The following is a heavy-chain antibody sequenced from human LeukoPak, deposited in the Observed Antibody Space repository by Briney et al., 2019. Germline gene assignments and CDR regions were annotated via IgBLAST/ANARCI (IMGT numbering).Heavy chain of an antibody. CDR3: ARDRSTSCCSGFET. Sequence: PGRSLRLSCAASGFTFSSYGMHWVRQAPGKGLEWVAVIWYDGSNKYYADSVKGRFTISSDNSKNTLYLQMNSLRAEDTAVYYCARDRSTSCCSGFETLGQGTLVTVSS. V-gene: IGHV3-33*01. D-gene: IGHD2-2*01. CDR1: GFTFSSYG. CDR2: IWYDGSNK. J-gene: IGHJ5*02.